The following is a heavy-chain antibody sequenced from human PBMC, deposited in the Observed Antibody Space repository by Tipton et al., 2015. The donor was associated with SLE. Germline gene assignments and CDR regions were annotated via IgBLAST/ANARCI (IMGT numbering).Heavy chain of an antibody. V-gene: IGHV4-38-2*02. CDR3: ARDRVVQGLEGGGAYFDY. D-gene: IGHD6-19*01. CDR1: GYSISRGFY. CDR2: SLYRGAT. J-gene: IGHJ4*02. Sequence: TLSLTCNVSGYSISRGFYWAWIRQAPGKGLEWIGSSLYRGATHYNPSLESRVSISFDTSRNEFSLILTSVTAADTAVYYCARDRVVQGLEGGGAYFDYWGQGTRVLVS.